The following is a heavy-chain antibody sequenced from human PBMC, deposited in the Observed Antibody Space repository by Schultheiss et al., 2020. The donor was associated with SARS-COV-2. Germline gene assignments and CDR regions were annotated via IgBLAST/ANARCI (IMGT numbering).Heavy chain of an antibody. J-gene: IGHJ5*02. CDR2: ISSSSSYI. Sequence: GGSLRLSCAASGFTFSSYSMNWVRQAPGKGLEWVSSISSSSSYIYYADSVKGRFTISRDNAKNSLYLQMNSLRAEDTAVYYCASPDCSSTSCYRGGFDPWGQGTLVTVSS. CDR3: ASPDCSSTSCYRGGFDP. V-gene: IGHV3-21*01. D-gene: IGHD2-2*02. CDR1: GFTFSSYS.